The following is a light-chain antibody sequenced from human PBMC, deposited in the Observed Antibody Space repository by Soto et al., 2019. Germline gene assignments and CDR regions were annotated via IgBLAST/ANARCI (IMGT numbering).Light chain of an antibody. CDR2: WAS. Sequence: DIVMTQSPDSLAVSLGERATINCKSSQSLLYSSNNKNYLAWYQQKPGQPPKLLIYWASTRESGVPDRFSGSGSGTDFTLTISSLQAEDVAVYYCQQYFTPPFTFGPGTKVDIK. CDR3: QQYFTPPFT. V-gene: IGKV4-1*01. J-gene: IGKJ3*01. CDR1: QSLLYSSNNKNY.